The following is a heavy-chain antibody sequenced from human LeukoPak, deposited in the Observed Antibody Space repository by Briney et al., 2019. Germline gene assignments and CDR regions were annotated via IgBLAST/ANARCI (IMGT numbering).Heavy chain of an antibody. J-gene: IGHJ5*02. CDR2: INHSGST. Sequence: PSETLSLTCAVYGGSFSGYYWSWIRQPPGKGLEWIGEINHSGSTNYNPSLKSRVTISVDTSKNQFSLKLSSVTAADTAVHYCARRFLAAAGRNWFDPWGQGTLVTVSS. V-gene: IGHV4-34*01. CDR3: ARRFLAAAGRNWFDP. D-gene: IGHD6-13*01. CDR1: GGSFSGYY.